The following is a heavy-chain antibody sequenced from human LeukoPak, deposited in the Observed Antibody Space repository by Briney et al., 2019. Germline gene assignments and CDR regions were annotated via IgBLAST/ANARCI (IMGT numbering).Heavy chain of an antibody. Sequence: GGSLRLSCAASGFTFSSYSMNWVRQAPGKGLEWVSSISSSSSYIYYADSVKGRFIISRDNAKNSLYLQMNSLRAEDTAVYYCARDYHSSYSVDYWGQGTLVTVSS. J-gene: IGHJ4*02. D-gene: IGHD6-6*01. V-gene: IGHV3-21*01. CDR3: ARDYHSSYSVDY. CDR1: GFTFSSYS. CDR2: ISSSSSYI.